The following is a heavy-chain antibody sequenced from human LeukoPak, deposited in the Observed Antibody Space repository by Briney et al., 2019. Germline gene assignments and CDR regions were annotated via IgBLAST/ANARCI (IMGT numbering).Heavy chain of an antibody. CDR2: ISAYNGNT. J-gene: IGHJ4*02. D-gene: IGHD3-10*01. V-gene: IGHV1-18*04. CDR1: GYTFTSYG. Sequence: GESLKVSCKASGYTFTSYGISWVRQAPGQGLEWMGWISAYNGNTNYAQKLQGRVTMTTDTSTSTAYMELRSLRSDDTAVYYCARAEGSLWFGEFFRWGQGTLVTVSS. CDR3: ARAEGSLWFGEFFR.